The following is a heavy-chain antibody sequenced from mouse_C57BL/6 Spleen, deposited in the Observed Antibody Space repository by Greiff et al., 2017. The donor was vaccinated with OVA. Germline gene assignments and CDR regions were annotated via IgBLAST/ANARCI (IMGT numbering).Heavy chain of an antibody. CDR2: IDPEGGGT. Sequence: EVQLQQSGAELVKPGASVKLSCTASGFNIKDYYMHWVKQRTEQGLEWIGRIDPEGGGTKYAPKFQGKATITVDTSSNTAYLQLSSLTSEDTAVYYCASPHYYVSSYESDYWGQGTTLTVSS. D-gene: IGHD1-1*01. V-gene: IGHV14-2*01. J-gene: IGHJ2*01. CDR3: ASPHYYVSSYESDY. CDR1: GFNIKDYY.